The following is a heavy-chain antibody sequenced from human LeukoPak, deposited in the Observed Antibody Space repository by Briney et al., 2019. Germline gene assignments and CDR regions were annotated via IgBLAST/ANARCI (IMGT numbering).Heavy chain of an antibody. Sequence: SETLSLTCTVPGYSISSGYYWGWIRQPPGKGLEWIGSIYHSGSTYYNPSLKSRVTISVDTSKNQFSLKLSSVTAADTAVYYCARWVAVRFDPWGQGTLVTVSS. CDR3: ARWVAVRFDP. V-gene: IGHV4-38-2*02. D-gene: IGHD2-15*01. CDR2: IYHSGST. J-gene: IGHJ5*02. CDR1: GYSISSGYY.